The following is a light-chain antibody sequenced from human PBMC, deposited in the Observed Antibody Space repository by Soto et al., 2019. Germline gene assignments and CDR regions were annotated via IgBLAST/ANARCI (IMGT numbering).Light chain of an antibody. CDR1: QSVSRDF. Sequence: IVLTQSPDTLSLSPGERATLSCRASQSVSRDFLAWYQQKPGQAPRVLIYGASSRATGIPDRFSGSGSGTDFTLTITSLEPEDFAVYYCQQYGTSPRTFGQGTKVDIK. CDR3: QQYGTSPRT. CDR2: GAS. V-gene: IGKV3-20*01. J-gene: IGKJ1*01.